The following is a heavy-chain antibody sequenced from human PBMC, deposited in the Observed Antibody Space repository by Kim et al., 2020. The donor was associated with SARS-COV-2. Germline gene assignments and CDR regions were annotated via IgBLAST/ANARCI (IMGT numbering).Heavy chain of an antibody. CDR2: INTNTGNP. V-gene: IGHV7-4-1*02. CDR1: GYTFTSYA. Sequence: ASVKVSCKASGYTFTSYAMNWVRQAPGQGLEWMGWINTNTGNPTYAQGFTGRFVFSLDTSVSTAYLQISSLKAEDTAVYYCARGVFLTGYFYPQDNWFDPWGQGTLVTVSS. J-gene: IGHJ5*02. D-gene: IGHD3-9*01. CDR3: ARGVFLTGYFYPQDNWFDP.